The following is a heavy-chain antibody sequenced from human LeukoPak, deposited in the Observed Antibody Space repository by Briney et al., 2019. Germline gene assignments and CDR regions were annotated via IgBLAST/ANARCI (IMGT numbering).Heavy chain of an antibody. J-gene: IGHJ6*02. CDR1: GYTFTSYY. V-gene: IGHV1-46*01. Sequence: GASVKVSCKASGYTFTSYYMHWVRQAPGQGLEWMGIINPSGGSTSYAQKFQGRVTMTRDTSTSTVYMELSSLRSEDTAVYYCARDPVITMIVVGYYGMDVWGQGTTVTVSS. CDR3: ARDPVITMIVVGYYGMDV. D-gene: IGHD3-22*01. CDR2: INPSGGST.